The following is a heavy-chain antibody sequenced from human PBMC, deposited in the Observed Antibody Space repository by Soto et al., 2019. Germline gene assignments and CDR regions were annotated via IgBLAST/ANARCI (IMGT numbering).Heavy chain of an antibody. V-gene: IGHV3-74*01. CDR3: ARSFLFFPGPPGY. CDR2: INSDGSST. Sequence: PGGSLRLSCAASGFTFSSYWMHWVRQAPGKGLVWVSRINSDGSSTSYADSVKGRFTISRDNAKNTLYLQMNSLRAEDAAVYYCARSFLFFPGPPGYWGQGTLVTVSS. CDR1: GFTFSSYW. J-gene: IGHJ4*02. D-gene: IGHD3-3*01.